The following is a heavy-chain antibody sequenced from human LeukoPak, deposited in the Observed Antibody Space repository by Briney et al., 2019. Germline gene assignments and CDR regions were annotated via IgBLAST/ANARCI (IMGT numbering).Heavy chain of an antibody. V-gene: IGHV1-18*01. J-gene: IGHJ4*02. CDR3: ARDISVTDYYDSSGYYYLDY. Sequence: ASVKVSCKASGYTFTSYGISWVRQAPGQGLEWMGWISAYNGNTNYAQKLQGRVTMTTDTSTSTAYMELRSLRSDDTAVYYCARDISVTDYYDSSGYYYLDYWGQGTLVTVSS. CDR2: ISAYNGNT. CDR1: GYTFTSYG. D-gene: IGHD3-22*01.